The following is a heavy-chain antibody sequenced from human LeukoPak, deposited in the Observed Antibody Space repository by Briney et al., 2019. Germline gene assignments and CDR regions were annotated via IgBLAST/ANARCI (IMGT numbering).Heavy chain of an antibody. CDR1: GFTFSNSW. CDR2: IDTDGSTT. Sequence: GGSLRLSCVASGFTFSNSWMHWVRQVPGKGLVWVSRIDTDGSTTGYADSVRGRFTISRDNAKNTLYLQMNGLRAEDTAIYYCANDLTWNTADYWGQGTLVTVSS. V-gene: IGHV3-74*01. D-gene: IGHD1/OR15-1a*01. J-gene: IGHJ4*02. CDR3: ANDLTWNTADY.